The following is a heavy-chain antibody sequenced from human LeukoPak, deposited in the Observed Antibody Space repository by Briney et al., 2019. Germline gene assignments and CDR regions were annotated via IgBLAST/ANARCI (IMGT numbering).Heavy chain of an antibody. J-gene: IGHJ4*02. CDR1: GYTFTSYG. CDR3: ARAPEVTILHLKGSADFDY. Sequence: GASVKVSCKASGYTFTSYGISWVRQAPGQGLEWMGWISAYNGNTNYAQKLQGRVTMTTDTSTSTAYMELSRLRSDDTAVYYCARAPEVTILHLKGSADFDYWGQGTLVTVSS. D-gene: IGHD4-17*01. CDR2: ISAYNGNT. V-gene: IGHV1-18*01.